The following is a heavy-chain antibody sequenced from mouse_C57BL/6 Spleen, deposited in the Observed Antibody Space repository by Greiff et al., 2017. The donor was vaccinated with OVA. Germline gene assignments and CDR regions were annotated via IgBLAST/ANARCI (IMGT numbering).Heavy chain of an antibody. CDR2: IDPANGNT. J-gene: IGHJ3*01. CDR3: ARSDGYLSWFAY. Sequence: VQLKESVAELVRPGASVKLSCTASGFNIKNTYMHWVKQRPEQGLEWIGRIDPANGNTKYAPKFKGKATITADTSSNTAYLQLSSLTSEDTAIYYCARSDGYLSWFAYWGQGTLVTVSA. V-gene: IGHV14-3*01. D-gene: IGHD2-3*01. CDR1: GFNIKNTY.